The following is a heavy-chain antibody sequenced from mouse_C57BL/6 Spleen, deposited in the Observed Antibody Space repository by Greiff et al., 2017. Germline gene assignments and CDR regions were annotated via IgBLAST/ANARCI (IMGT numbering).Heavy chain of an antibody. J-gene: IGHJ3*01. CDR2: IYPGSGST. Sequence: QVQLQQPGAELVKPGASVKMSCKASGYTFTSYWITWVKQRPGQGLEWIGDIYPGSGSTNYNEKFKSKATLTVDTSSSTAYMQLSSLTSEDAAVYYCAGRDYYGSSPFAYWGQGTLVTVSA. V-gene: IGHV1-55*01. CDR1: GYTFTSYW. D-gene: IGHD1-1*01. CDR3: AGRDYYGSSPFAY.